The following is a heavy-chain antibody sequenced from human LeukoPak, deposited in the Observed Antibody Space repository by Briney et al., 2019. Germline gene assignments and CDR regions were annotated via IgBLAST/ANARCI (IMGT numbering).Heavy chain of an antibody. D-gene: IGHD3-10*01. CDR3: ATRRITMVRGVIIKEYYFDY. J-gene: IGHJ4*02. Sequence: GASVKVSCKVSGYTLTELSMHWVRQAPGKGLEWMGGFDPEDGETIYAQKFQGGVTMTEDTSTDTAYMELSSLRSEDTAVYYCATRRITMVRGVIIKEYYFDYWGQGTLVTVSS. V-gene: IGHV1-24*01. CDR2: FDPEDGET. CDR1: GYTLTELS.